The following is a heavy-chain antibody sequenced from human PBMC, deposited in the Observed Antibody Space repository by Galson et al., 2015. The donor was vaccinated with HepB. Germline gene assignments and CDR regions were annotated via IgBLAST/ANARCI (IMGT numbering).Heavy chain of an antibody. Sequence: SETLSLTCTVSGDSISGGSPSYWGWIRQPPGKGLEWIGSVYYTARTYCNPSLKSRVTISLDTSKSQFSLKLSSVTAADTAVYYCARGAVVEVVGGTQNNWFDPWGPGTLVTVSS. CDR3: ARGAVVEVVGGTQNNWFDP. CDR2: VYYTART. D-gene: IGHD2-15*01. V-gene: IGHV4-39*07. CDR1: GDSISGGSPSY. J-gene: IGHJ5*02.